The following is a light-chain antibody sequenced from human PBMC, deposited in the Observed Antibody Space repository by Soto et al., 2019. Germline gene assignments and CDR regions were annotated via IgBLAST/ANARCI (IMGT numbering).Light chain of an antibody. CDR3: QQYYSTPIT. J-gene: IGKJ5*01. CDR2: WAS. V-gene: IGKV4-1*01. CDR1: QSVLYSSNNKNY. Sequence: DIVMTQSPDSLAVSLGERATINCKSSQSVLYSSNNKNYLAWYQQKPGQPPKLLIYWASTRESGVPDRFSGNGSGTDFTLTIGSLQAEDVAVYYCQQYYSTPITFGQGTRLQI.